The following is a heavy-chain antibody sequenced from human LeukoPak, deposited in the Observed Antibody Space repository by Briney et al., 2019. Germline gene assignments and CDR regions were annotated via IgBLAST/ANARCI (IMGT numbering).Heavy chain of an antibody. D-gene: IGHD3-22*01. J-gene: IGHJ4*02. CDR2: IIPILGIA. CDR3: ASSVGDYYYDSSGYIWNY. Sequence: SVTVSCKSSVGTFSIYAIIWVRQAPGQGLEWMGRIIPILGIANYAQKFQGRVTITADKSTSTAYMELSSLRSEDTAVYYCASSVGDYYYDSSGYIWNYWGQGTLVTVSS. V-gene: IGHV1-69*04. CDR1: VGTFSIYA.